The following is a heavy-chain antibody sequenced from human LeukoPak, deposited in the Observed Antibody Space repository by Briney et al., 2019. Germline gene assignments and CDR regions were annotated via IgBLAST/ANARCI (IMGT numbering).Heavy chain of an antibody. CDR1: GGSIRISSYY. D-gene: IGHD3-16*01. J-gene: IGHJ4*02. CDR3: ARIRGITYYFDY. CDR2: IYYSGST. Sequence: PSETLSLTCTVSGGSIRISSYYWGWIRQPPGKGLEWIGSIYYSGSTYYNPSLKSRVTISVDTSKNQFSLKLSSVTAADTAVYYCARIRGITYYFDYWGQGTLVTVSS. V-gene: IGHV4-39*01.